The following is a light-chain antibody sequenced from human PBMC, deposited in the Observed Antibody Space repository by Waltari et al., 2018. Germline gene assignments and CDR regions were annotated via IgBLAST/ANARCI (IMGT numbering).Light chain of an antibody. CDR1: RSDVGSYNL. V-gene: IGLV2-23*01. CDR3: CSYAGSHTWV. Sequence: QSAPTQPASVSGSLGQSITISCTGTRSDVGSYNLVSWYQQHPGKAPKVIIYEGSKRPSGFSNRFSGSNAGNAASLTISGLQAEDEAAYYCCSYAGSHTWVFGGGTKVTVL. J-gene: IGLJ3*02. CDR2: EGS.